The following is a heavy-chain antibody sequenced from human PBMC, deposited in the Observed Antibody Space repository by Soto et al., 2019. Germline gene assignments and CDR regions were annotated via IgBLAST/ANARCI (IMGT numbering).Heavy chain of an antibody. CDR3: ARDKITGLFDY. CDR2: INHSGST. D-gene: IGHD2-8*02. Sequence: PSEILSLTCTVPGGSISGYYWTWIRQPPGTGLEWIGEINHSGSTNYNPSLKSRVTISVDTSKNQFSLKLTSVTAADTAVYYCARDKITGLFDYWGQGTLVTVSS. CDR1: GGSISGYY. J-gene: IGHJ4*02. V-gene: IGHV4-34*01.